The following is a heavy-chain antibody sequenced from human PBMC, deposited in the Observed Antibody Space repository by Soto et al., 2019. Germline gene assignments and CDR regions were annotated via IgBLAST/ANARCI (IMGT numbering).Heavy chain of an antibody. Sequence: EVQLLESGGGLAQPGGSLRLSCAASGFTFSNFGMHWVRQAPGKGLEWVSSVTDSGSNTYYADSVKGRFAISRDNSKNTPYLQMNSPRAEDTAVYYCAKTRGGWGRLDYWGQGTLVTVSS. CDR2: VTDSGSNT. D-gene: IGHD7-27*01. J-gene: IGHJ4*02. CDR1: GFTFSNFG. V-gene: IGHV3-23*01. CDR3: AKTRGGWGRLDY.